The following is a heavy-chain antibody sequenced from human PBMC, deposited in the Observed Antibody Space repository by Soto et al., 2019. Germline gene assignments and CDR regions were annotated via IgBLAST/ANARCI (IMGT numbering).Heavy chain of an antibody. J-gene: IGHJ4*02. CDR2: MNPNSGNT. V-gene: IGHV1-8*01. CDR1: GYTFTSYD. Sequence: ASVKVSCKASGYTFTSYDINWVRQATGQGLEWMGWMNPNSGNTGYAQKFQGRVTMTRNTSISTAYMELSSLRSEDTAVYYCAATQSRYDTFDYWGQGPLVTVSS. D-gene: IGHD5-12*01. CDR3: AATQSRYDTFDY.